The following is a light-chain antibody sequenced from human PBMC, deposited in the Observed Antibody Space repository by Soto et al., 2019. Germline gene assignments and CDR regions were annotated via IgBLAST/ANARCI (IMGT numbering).Light chain of an antibody. V-gene: IGLV1-44*01. J-gene: IGLJ2*01. Sequence: QSVLTQPPSASGTPGQRVAISCSGSSSDIGSNPVNWYLHLPGAAPKLLIDRDNQRPSGVPDRFSGSKSGTSASLTISGLQSEDEADYFCSAWDDNIYGPVFGGGTKVTVL. CDR3: SAWDDNIYGPV. CDR2: RDN. CDR1: SSDIGSNP.